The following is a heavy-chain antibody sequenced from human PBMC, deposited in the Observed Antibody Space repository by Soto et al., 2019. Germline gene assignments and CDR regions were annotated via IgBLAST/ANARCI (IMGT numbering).Heavy chain of an antibody. D-gene: IGHD4-17*01. V-gene: IGHV3-23*01. CDR3: AKDLGSPTVVTPELEFDY. CDR1: GFTFSSYT. CDR2: IGSGGST. J-gene: IGHJ4*02. Sequence: GGSLRLSCAACGFTFSSYTMTWVRQAPGKGLEWVSAIGSGGSTYYADSVKGRFTISRDNSRNTLYLQMNSLRADDTAVYYCAKDLGSPTVVTPELEFDYWGQGTLVTVSS.